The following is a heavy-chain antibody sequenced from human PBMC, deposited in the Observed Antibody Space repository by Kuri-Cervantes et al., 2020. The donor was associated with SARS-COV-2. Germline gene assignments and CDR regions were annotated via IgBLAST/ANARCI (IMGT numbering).Heavy chain of an antibody. D-gene: IGHD1-26*01. CDR3: ARSFRYSGSLTNWFDP. J-gene: IGHJ5*02. CDR1: GGSFSGYY. V-gene: IGHV4-34*01. Sequence: SESLSLTCAVYGGSFSGYYWSWVRQPPGKGLEWIGEINHSGSTNYNPSLKSRATISVATAKNQFSLKLSSVTAADTAVYYCARSFRYSGSLTNWFDPWGQGTLVTVSS. CDR2: INHSGST.